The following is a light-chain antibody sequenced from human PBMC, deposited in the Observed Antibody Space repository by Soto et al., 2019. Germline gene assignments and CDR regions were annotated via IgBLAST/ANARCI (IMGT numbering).Light chain of an antibody. CDR2: DAS. CDR1: QSVDSY. V-gene: IGKV3-11*01. CDR3: QQRNNWPPIFT. J-gene: IGKJ3*01. Sequence: EIVLTQSPATLSLSPGERATLSCRASQSVDSYLAWYQQKPGQAPRLLIFDASNRAPGIPVRFSGTGSGTGFTLTLSSLEPEDVAISYCQQRNNWPPIFTFGPGTKVDIK.